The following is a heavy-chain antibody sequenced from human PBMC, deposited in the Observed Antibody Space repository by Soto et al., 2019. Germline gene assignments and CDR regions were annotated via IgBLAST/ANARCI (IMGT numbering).Heavy chain of an antibody. J-gene: IGHJ3*02. V-gene: IGHV3-7*01. CDR3: ARDQDAFDI. CDR1: GFTASSYL. CDR2: IKQDGSEK. Sequence: GGSLRPACAASGFTASSYLMSWVRQAPGKGLEWVANIKQDGSEKYYVDSVKGRFTISRDNAKNSLYLQMNSLRAEDTAVYYCARDQDAFDIWGQGTMVTVSS.